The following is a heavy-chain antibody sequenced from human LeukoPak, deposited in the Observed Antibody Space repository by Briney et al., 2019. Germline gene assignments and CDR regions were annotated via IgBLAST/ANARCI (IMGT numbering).Heavy chain of an antibody. CDR1: GFTFSSYG. CDR2: ISGSGGST. V-gene: IGHV3-23*01. J-gene: IGHJ6*02. CDR3: AKDREQLAHYYYYGMDV. Sequence: PGGSLRLSCAASGFTFSSYGMHWVRQAPGKGLEWVSAISGSGGSTYYADSVKGRFTISRDNSKNTLYLQMNSLRAEDTAVYYCAKDREQLAHYYYYGMDVWGQGTTVTVSS. D-gene: IGHD6-13*01.